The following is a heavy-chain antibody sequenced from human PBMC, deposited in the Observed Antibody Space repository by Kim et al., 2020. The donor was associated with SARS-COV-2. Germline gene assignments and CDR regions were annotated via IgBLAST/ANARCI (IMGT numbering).Heavy chain of an antibody. CDR3: ARGTFTIFGVAENRNWFDP. Sequence: SETLSLTCTVSGGSISSYYWSWIRQPPGKGLEWIGYIYYSGSTNYNPSLKSRVTISVDTSKNLFSLKLSSVTAADTAVYYCARGTFTIFGVAENRNWFDPWGQGTLVTVSS. D-gene: IGHD3-3*01. V-gene: IGHV4-59*01. J-gene: IGHJ5*02. CDR2: IYYSGST. CDR1: GGSISSYY.